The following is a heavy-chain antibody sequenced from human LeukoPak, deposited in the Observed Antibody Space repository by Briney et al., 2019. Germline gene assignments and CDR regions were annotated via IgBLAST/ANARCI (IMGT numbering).Heavy chain of an antibody. V-gene: IGHV1-2*06. CDR2: INPNSGGT. Sequence: ASVKVSCKASGYTFTGYYMHWVRQAPGQGLEWMGRINPNSGGTNYAQKFRGRVTMTRDTSISTAYMELSRLRSDDTAVYYCARSWGRITMVRGVMVGDYWGQGTLVTVSS. D-gene: IGHD3-10*01. CDR1: GYTFTGYY. J-gene: IGHJ4*02. CDR3: ARSWGRITMVRGVMVGDY.